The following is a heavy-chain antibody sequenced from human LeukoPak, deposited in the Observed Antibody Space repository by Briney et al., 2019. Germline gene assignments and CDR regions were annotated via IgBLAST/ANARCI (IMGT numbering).Heavy chain of an antibody. V-gene: IGHV4-39*01. J-gene: IGHJ4*02. CDR3: ARRDIVATIST. CDR1: GGSIRSSSYY. CDR2: IYYSGTT. Sequence: SETLSLTCTVSGGSIRSSSYYWAWIRQPPGKGLEWIGSIYYSGTTFYNPSLKSRVTISVDMSKNQFFLKLSSVTAAETAVYYCARRDIVATISTWGQGTLVTVSS. D-gene: IGHD5-12*01.